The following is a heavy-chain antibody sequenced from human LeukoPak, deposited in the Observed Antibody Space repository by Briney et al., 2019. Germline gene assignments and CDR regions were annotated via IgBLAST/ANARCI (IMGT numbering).Heavy chain of an antibody. Sequence: GGSLRLSCAASGFTFSSYFMSWVGQAPGKGPEWVANIKEDGSEQYYVDSVKGRFTISRDNAQNSLSLQMNSLRAEDTAVYYCATYKGKNYGPFDHWGQATLVTVSS. CDR1: GFTFSSYF. CDR2: IKEDGSEQ. J-gene: IGHJ4*01. D-gene: IGHD3-16*01. CDR3: ATYKGKNYGPFDH. V-gene: IGHV3-7*05.